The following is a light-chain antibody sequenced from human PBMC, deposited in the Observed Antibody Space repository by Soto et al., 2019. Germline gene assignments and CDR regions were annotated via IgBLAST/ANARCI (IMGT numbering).Light chain of an antibody. J-gene: IGKJ1*01. V-gene: IGKV3-20*01. CDR1: QSVSSSY. CDR3: QQYGSSRWT. Sequence: EIVLTQSPGTLSLFPGERTTLSCRASQSVSSSYLAWYQQKPGQAPRLLIYAASSRATGIPDRFSGSGSGTDFTLTISRLEPEDFAVYYCQQYGSSRWTFGQGTKVEIK. CDR2: AAS.